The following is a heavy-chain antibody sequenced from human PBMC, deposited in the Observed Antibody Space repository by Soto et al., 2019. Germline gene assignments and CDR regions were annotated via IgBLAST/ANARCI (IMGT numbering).Heavy chain of an antibody. V-gene: IGHV3-21*01. J-gene: IGHJ6*02. D-gene: IGHD5-18*01. CDR1: GFTFSSYS. Sequence: GGSLRLSCAASGFTFSSYSMNWVRQAPGKGPEWVSSISSSSSYIYYADSVKGRFTISRDNAKNSLYLQMNSLRAEDTAVYYCARDLRYSYGYNYYGMDVWGQGTTVTVSS. CDR3: ARDLRYSYGYNYYGMDV. CDR2: ISSSSSYI.